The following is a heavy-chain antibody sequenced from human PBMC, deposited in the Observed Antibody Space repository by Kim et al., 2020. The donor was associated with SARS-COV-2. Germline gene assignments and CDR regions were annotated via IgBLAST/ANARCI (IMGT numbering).Heavy chain of an antibody. CDR3: ARVVGATGSGWFDP. J-gene: IGHJ5*02. D-gene: IGHD1-26*01. Sequence: PSLKSGVTISVDTSKDQFSLEMGSVTAADTAVYYCARVVGATGSGWFDPWGQGTLVTVSS. V-gene: IGHV4-59*01.